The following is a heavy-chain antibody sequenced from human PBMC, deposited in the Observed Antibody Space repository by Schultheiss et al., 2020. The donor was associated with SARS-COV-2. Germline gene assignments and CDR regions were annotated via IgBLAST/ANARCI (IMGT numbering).Heavy chain of an antibody. CDR3: AKAHYYDSSGYPDY. J-gene: IGHJ4*02. V-gene: IGHV3-74*01. CDR2: INSDGSST. Sequence: GGSLRLSCAASGFTFSSYWMHWVRQAPGKGLAWVSRINSDGSSTSYADSVKGRFTISRDNAKNTVYLQMNSLRAEDTALYYCAKAHYYDSSGYPDYWGQGTLVTVSS. D-gene: IGHD3-22*01. CDR1: GFTFSSYW.